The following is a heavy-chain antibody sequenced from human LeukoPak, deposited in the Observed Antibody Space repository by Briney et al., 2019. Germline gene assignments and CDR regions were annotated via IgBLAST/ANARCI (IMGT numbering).Heavy chain of an antibody. CDR3: ARGLNGAHPNIFDY. CDR1: GGSISSYY. D-gene: IGHD4-17*01. V-gene: IGHV4-59*01. Sequence: PSETLSLTCTVSGGSISSYYWSWIRQPPGKGLEWIGYIYYSGSTNYNPSLKSRVTISVDTSKNQFSLKLSSVTAADTAVYYCARGLNGAHPNIFDYWGQGTLVTVSS. J-gene: IGHJ4*02. CDR2: IYYSGST.